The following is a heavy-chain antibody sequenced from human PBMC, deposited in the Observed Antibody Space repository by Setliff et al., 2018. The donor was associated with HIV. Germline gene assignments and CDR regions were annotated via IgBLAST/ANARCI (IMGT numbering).Heavy chain of an antibody. CDR1: GYTFTSYA. CDR3: ARSPGDYLSDY. D-gene: IGHD4-17*01. J-gene: IGHJ4*02. Sequence: ASVKVSCKASGYTFTSYAIHWVRQAPGQSLEWMGWINAGYGNTKYSQKFQGRVTITRDASASTAYMELSSLRSEDTAVYYCARSPGDYLSDYWGQGTLVTVSS. V-gene: IGHV1-3*01. CDR2: INAGYGNT.